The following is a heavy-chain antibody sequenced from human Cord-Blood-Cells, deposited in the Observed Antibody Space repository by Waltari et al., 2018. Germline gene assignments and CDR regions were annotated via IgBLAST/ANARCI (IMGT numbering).Heavy chain of an antibody. Sequence: QLQLQESGSGLVKPSQTLSLTCAVSGGSLSSGGYTWSWTRTPPGKGLEWIGYIYHSGSTYYNPSLKSRVTISVDRSKNQFSLKLSSVTAADTAVYYCARGGSDYGSGRFDYWGQGTLVTVSS. CDR2: IYHSGST. CDR3: ARGGSDYGSGRFDY. V-gene: IGHV4-30-2*01. D-gene: IGHD3-10*01. J-gene: IGHJ4*02. CDR1: GGSLSSGGYT.